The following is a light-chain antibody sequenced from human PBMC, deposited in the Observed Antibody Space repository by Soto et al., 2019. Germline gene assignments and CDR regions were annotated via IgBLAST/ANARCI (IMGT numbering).Light chain of an antibody. Sequence: QSALTQPASVSGSPGQSITISCTGTSSDIGGYKYVSWYQQHPGKAPKLMIYDVSNLPSGVSNRFSGSKSGNTATLTISGLQGEDEAEYYCRSYTGGSTYVFGTGTKVTVL. CDR2: DVS. J-gene: IGLJ1*01. CDR3: RSYTGGSTYV. V-gene: IGLV2-14*01. CDR1: SSDIGGYKY.